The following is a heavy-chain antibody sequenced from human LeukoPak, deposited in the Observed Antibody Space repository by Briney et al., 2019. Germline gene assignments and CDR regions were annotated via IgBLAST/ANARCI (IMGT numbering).Heavy chain of an antibody. V-gene: IGHV3-23*01. CDR3: AKDGVIGARDALDI. D-gene: IGHD1-26*01. CDR1: GFTFSSYA. Sequence: GGSLRLSCAASGFTFSSYAMSWVRQAPGKGLEWVSAISGRGGGTYYADSVKGRFTISRDNSKNTLSLQMNSLRAEDTAVYYCAKDGVIGARDALDIWGQGTMVTVSA. J-gene: IGHJ3*02. CDR2: ISGRGGGT.